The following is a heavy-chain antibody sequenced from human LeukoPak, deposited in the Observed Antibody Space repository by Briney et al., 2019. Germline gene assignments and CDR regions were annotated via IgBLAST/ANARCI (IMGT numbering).Heavy chain of an antibody. CDR1: GGSISSSSYF. D-gene: IGHD1-26*01. Sequence: SETLSLTCTVSGGSISSSSYFWGWIRQPPGKGLEWIGSIYYSGSTYYNPSLKSRVTISVDTSKNQFSLKLSSVTAADTAVYYCARLATRSAFDYWGQGTLVTVSP. CDR3: ARLATRSAFDY. J-gene: IGHJ4*02. V-gene: IGHV4-39*01. CDR2: IYYSGST.